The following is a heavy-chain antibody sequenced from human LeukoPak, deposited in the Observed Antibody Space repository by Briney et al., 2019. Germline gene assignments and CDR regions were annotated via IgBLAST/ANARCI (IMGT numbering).Heavy chain of an antibody. J-gene: IGHJ4*02. CDR3: ARDGAYYDFWSGWTTGVEVYFDY. V-gene: IGHV7-4-1*02. CDR1: GYTFRNYA. CDR2: INTNTGNP. D-gene: IGHD3-3*01. Sequence: ASVKVSCKASGYTFRNYAMNWVRQAPGQGLEWMGWINTNTGNPTYAQGFTGRFVFSLDTSVSTAYLQISSLKAEDTAVYYCARDGAYYDFWSGWTTGVEVYFDYWGQGTLVTVSS.